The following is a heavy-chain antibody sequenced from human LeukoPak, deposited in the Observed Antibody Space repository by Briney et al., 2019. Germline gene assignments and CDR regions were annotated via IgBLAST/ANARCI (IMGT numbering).Heavy chain of an antibody. CDR1: GGSISSYY. CDR3: AKSPPSYYDSSDFDL. D-gene: IGHD3-22*01. V-gene: IGHV4-59*01. Sequence: SETLSLTCSVSGGSISSYYCSWIRQPPGKGLEWIGYIYYSGSTNYNPSLKSRVTISVDTSKNQFSLKLSSVTAADTAVYYCAKSPPSYYDSSDFDLGGQGTLVTVSS. J-gene: IGHJ4*02. CDR2: IYYSGST.